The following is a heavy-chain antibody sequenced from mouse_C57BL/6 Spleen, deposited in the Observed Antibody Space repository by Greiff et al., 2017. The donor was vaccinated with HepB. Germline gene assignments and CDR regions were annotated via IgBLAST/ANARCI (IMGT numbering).Heavy chain of an antibody. CDR3: AGCGNIYAMDY. CDR1: GYTFTSYW. J-gene: IGHJ4*01. Sequence: QVQLQQPGAELVKPGASVKLSCKASGYTFTSYWMHWVKQRPGQGLEWIGMIHPNSGSTNYNEKFKSKATLTVDKSSSTAYMQHSSLTSEDSAVYYCAGCGNIYAMDYWGQGTTVTVSS. CDR2: IHPNSGST. V-gene: IGHV1-64*01. D-gene: IGHD4-1*01.